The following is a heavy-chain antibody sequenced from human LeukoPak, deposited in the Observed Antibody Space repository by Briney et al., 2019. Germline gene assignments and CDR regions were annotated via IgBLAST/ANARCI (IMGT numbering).Heavy chain of an antibody. CDR1: GGSIISYY. Sequence: SETLSLTCTVSGGSIISYYWSWIRQPPGKGLEWIGYIYYSGSTNYNPSLKSRVTISVDTSKSQFSLKLSSVTAADTAVYYCARFLYDSSWFDPWGQGTLVTVSS. V-gene: IGHV4-59*01. D-gene: IGHD3-22*01. J-gene: IGHJ5*02. CDR2: IYYSGST. CDR3: ARFLYDSSWFDP.